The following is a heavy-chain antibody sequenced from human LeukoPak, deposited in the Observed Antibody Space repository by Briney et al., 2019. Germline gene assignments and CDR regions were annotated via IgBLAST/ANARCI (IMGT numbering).Heavy chain of an antibody. Sequence: GGSLRLSCAASGFKFNSYWMNWVRQAPGKGLECVANIKQDGSEIYFVDSVKGRFTISRDNAKSSLYLQMNSLRGEDTAVYYCARARYGSGGYFFDFWGQGTLVTVSS. D-gene: IGHD3-10*01. CDR2: IKQDGSEI. V-gene: IGHV3-7*04. CDR1: GFKFNSYW. CDR3: ARARYGSGGYFFDF. J-gene: IGHJ4*02.